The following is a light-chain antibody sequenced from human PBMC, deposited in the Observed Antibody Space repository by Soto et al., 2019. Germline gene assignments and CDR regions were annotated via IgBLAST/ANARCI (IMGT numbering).Light chain of an antibody. CDR2: LGS. CDR3: MQALQTWT. CDR1: QSLMYSNGYNY. Sequence: IVVTQSPLSLSVTPGEPASISCRSSQSLMYSNGYNYLDWYVQKPGQSPQLLIYLGSSRASGVPDRFSGSGSGTDFTLKISRVEAEDVGVYYCMQALQTWTFGQGTKVEIK. J-gene: IGKJ1*01. V-gene: IGKV2-28*01.